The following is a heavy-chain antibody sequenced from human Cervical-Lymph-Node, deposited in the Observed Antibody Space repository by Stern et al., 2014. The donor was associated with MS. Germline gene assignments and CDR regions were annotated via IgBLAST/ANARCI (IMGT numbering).Heavy chain of an antibody. CDR3: ARPAAARYFDY. D-gene: IGHD6-25*01. Sequence: DQLVESGGGVVQPGRSLRLSCATSGFTFGRHSMHWVRQAPGKGLEWVAIISDDGRSQHYADSVKGRFTISRSNSNNALYLQRNSLRVEDTAMYYCARPAAARYFDYWGQGSQVTVSS. V-gene: IGHV3-30*04. J-gene: IGHJ4*02. CDR1: GFTFGRHS. CDR2: ISDDGRSQ.